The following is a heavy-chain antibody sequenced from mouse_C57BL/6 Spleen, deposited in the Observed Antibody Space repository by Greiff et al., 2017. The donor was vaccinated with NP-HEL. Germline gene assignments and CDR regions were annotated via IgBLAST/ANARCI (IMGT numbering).Heavy chain of an antibody. CDR2: IDPSDSYT. CDR3: ATRGDTAQATYGYFDY. Sequence: QVQLQQSGAELVMPGASVKLSCKASGYTFTSYWMHWVKQRPGQGLEWIGEIDPSDSYTNYNQKFKGKSTLTVDKSSSTAYMQLSSLTSEDSAVYYCATRGDTAQATYGYFDYWGQGTTLTVSS. CDR1: GYTFTSYW. J-gene: IGHJ2*01. D-gene: IGHD3-2*02. V-gene: IGHV1-69*01.